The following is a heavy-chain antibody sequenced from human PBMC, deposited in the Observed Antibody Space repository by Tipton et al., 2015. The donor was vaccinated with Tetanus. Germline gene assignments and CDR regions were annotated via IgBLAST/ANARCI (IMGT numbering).Heavy chain of an antibody. CDR1: GGSMSTYY. V-gene: IGHV4-59*01. J-gene: IGHJ4*02. Sequence: TLSLTCTVSGGSMSTYYWSWIRQPPGKGLEWIGYVYYTGSTDYNPSPKSRVTISVDTSKSQFSPRLTSVTAADTAVYYCARSKLLWFGESLSGFDSWGQGTLVIVSA. CDR3: ARSKLLWFGESLSGFDS. CDR2: VYYTGST. D-gene: IGHD3-10*01.